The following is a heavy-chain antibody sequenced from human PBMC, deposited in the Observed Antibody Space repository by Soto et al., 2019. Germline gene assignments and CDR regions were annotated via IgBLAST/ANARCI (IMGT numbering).Heavy chain of an antibody. V-gene: IGHV4-28*01. D-gene: IGHD3-22*01. CDR1: GYSISSSNW. CDR3: ARSAVAITSVGYFDY. CDR2: IYYSGST. Sequence: QVQLQESGPGLVKPSDTLSLTCAVSGYSISSSNWWGWIRQPPGKGLEWIGYIYYSGSTYYNTSLKSRVTMSVDTSKDQFSLKLSSVTAVDTAVYYCARSAVAITSVGYFDYWGQGTLVTVSS. J-gene: IGHJ4*02.